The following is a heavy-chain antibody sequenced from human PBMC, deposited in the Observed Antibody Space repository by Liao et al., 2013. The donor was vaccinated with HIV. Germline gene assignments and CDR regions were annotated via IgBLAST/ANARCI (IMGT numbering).Heavy chain of an antibody. J-gene: IGHJ2*01. CDR2: VYSSGTT. CDR3: ARARIAVAGTSPSWYFDL. CDR1: GGSISSHY. Sequence: QVQLQQWGAGLLKPSETLSLTCTVSGGSISSHYWNWIRQSAGKGLEWIGRVYSSGTTYYNPSLKSRVILLPDTSKNQFSLKLSSVTAADTAVYYCARARIAVAGTSPSWYFDLWGRGTLVTVSS. D-gene: IGHD6-19*01. V-gene: IGHV4-59*10.